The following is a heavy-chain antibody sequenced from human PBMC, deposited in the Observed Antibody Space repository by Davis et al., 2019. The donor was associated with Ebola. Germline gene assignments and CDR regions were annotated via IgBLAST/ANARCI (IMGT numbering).Heavy chain of an antibody. CDR3: AKGLDTAMVTEDY. J-gene: IGHJ4*02. D-gene: IGHD5-18*01. Sequence: GESPKIPCAAPGFTFSGSAMHWVRQASGKGLEWVGRIRSKANSYATAYAASVKGRFTISRDDSKNTAYLQMNSLRAEDTAVYYCAKGLDTAMVTEDYWGQGTLVTVSS. CDR1: GFTFSGSA. V-gene: IGHV3-73*01. CDR2: IRSKANSYAT.